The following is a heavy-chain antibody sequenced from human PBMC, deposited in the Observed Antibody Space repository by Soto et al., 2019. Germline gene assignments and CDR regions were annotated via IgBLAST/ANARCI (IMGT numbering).Heavy chain of an antibody. J-gene: IGHJ6*03. CDR3: GKDVYGSGRGYYMDV. V-gene: IGHV3-9*01. CDR1: GFTFDDYA. CDR2: ITWNSGRI. D-gene: IGHD3-10*01. Sequence: SLRLSCAASGFTFDDYAMHWVRQAPGKGLEWVSGITWNSGRIGYADSVKGRFTISRDNAKNSLFLQMHSLRPEDTALYYCGKDVYGSGRGYYMDVWGKGTTVTGSS.